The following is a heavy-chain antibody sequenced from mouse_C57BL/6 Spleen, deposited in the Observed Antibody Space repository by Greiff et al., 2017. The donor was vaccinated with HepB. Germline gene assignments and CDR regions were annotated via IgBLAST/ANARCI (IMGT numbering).Heavy chain of an antibody. Sequence: QVQLQQPGAELVRPGSSVKLSCKASGYTFTSYWMHWVKQRPIQGLEWIGNIDPSDSETHYNQKFKDKATLTVDKSSSTAYMQLSSLTSEDSAVYYCASGYGNFWYFDVWGTGTTVTVSS. CDR3: ASGYGNFWYFDV. J-gene: IGHJ1*03. D-gene: IGHD2-1*01. V-gene: IGHV1-52*01. CDR2: IDPSDSET. CDR1: GYTFTSYW.